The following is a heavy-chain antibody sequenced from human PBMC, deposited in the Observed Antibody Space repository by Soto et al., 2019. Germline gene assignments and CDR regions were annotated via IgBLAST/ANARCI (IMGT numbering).Heavy chain of an antibody. D-gene: IGHD3-3*01. CDR2: ISYDGSNK. CDR1: GFTFSSYA. J-gene: IGHJ6*02. CDR3: ARGGLGVVPGYYYGMDV. V-gene: IGHV3-30-3*01. Sequence: GGSLRLSCAASGFTFSSYAMHWVRQAPGKGLEWLAVISYDGSNKYYADSVKGRFTISRDNSKNTLYLQMNSLRAEDTAVYYCARGGLGVVPGYYYGMDVWGQGTTVTVSS.